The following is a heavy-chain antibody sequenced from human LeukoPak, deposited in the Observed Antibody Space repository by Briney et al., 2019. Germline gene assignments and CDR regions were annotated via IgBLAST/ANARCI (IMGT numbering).Heavy chain of an antibody. D-gene: IGHD2-2*01. Sequence: GRSLRLSCAASGFTFSSYSMNWVRQAPGKGLEWVSSISSSSSYIYYADSVKGRFTISRDNSKKTLYLQMNSLRAEDTAVYYCAKESFAAGCSSTSCYPRPPHYYYYGMDVWGQGTTVTVSS. V-gene: IGHV3-21*04. J-gene: IGHJ6*02. CDR1: GFTFSSYS. CDR2: ISSSSSYI. CDR3: AKESFAAGCSSTSCYPRPPHYYYYGMDV.